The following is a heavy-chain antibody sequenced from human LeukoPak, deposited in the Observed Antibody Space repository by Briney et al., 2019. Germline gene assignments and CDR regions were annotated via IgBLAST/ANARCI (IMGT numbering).Heavy chain of an antibody. CDR2: MYYSGNT. J-gene: IGHJ5*02. D-gene: IGHD5-12*01. Sequence: SETLSLTCTVSSGSIRSNSYYWGWIRQPPGKGLEWIGSMYYSGNTYYNPSLKSRVTISVDTSKNQFSLKLSSVTAADTAVYYCARGGYMSNWFEHWGQGTPVTVSS. V-gene: IGHV4-39*07. CDR1: SGSIRSNSYY. CDR3: ARGGYMSNWFEH.